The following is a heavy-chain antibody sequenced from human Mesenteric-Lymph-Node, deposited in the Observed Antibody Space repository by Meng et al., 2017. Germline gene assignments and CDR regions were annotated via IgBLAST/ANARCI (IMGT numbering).Heavy chain of an antibody. V-gene: IGHV3-23*01. J-gene: IGHJ5*02. D-gene: IGHD1-26*01. Sequence: GESLKISCAASGFAFSSFAMNWVRQAPGKGLEWVAAISGSGATTYCADSVKGRFTISRDNSQNILYLQMSSLRAEDTALYYCANTHRGADISPIPWGQGTLVTVSS. CDR2: ISGSGATT. CDR1: GFAFSSFA. CDR3: ANTHRGADISPIP.